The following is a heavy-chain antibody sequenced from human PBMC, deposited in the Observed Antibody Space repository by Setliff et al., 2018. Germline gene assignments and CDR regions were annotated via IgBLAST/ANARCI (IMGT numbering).Heavy chain of an antibody. Sequence: SETLSLTCAVYGGSFSGYYWSWIRQPPGKGLEWIGEINHSGSTNYNPSLKSRVTISVDTSKNQFSLKLSSVTAADTAVYYCARHKAGITIFGVVINPDAFDIWGQGTMVTV. J-gene: IGHJ3*02. CDR2: INHSGST. D-gene: IGHD3-3*01. CDR1: GGSFSGYY. CDR3: ARHKAGITIFGVVINPDAFDI. V-gene: IGHV4-34*01.